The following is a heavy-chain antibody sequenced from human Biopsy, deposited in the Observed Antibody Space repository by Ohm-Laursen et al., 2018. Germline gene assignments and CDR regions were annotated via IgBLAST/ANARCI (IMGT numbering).Heavy chain of an antibody. CDR3: AKDRYNYTPIGGFSMDV. D-gene: IGHD5-18*01. CDR2: IFYDGSNT. V-gene: IGHV3-30*18. J-gene: IGHJ6*02. Sequence: SLRLSCAASGFTCHHYGMQWVCQAPGEGLEWVAFIFYDGSNTYYADSEMGRFTISRDNSRDTLYLQMSSLRAEDTAVYYCAKDRYNYTPIGGFSMDVWGQGTTVTVSS. CDR1: GFTCHHYG.